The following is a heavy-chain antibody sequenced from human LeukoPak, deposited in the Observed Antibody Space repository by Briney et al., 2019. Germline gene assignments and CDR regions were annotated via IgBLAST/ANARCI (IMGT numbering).Heavy chain of an antibody. CDR2: IYPGGSDT. V-gene: IGHV5-51*01. CDR3: ARLSSVLYSSGWYRGAFDY. J-gene: IGHJ4*02. D-gene: IGHD6-19*01. CDR1: GYSFTSYW. Sequence: GESLKISCKGSGYSFTSYWIGWVRQMPGKGLEWMGIIYPGGSDTRYSPSFQGQVTISADKSISTAYLQWSSLKASDTAMYYCARLSSVLYSSGWYRGAFDYWGQGTLVTVSS.